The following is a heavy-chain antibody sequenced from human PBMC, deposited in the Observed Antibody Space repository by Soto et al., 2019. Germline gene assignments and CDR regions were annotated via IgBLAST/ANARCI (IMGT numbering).Heavy chain of an antibody. CDR1: GYTFTSYY. CDR3: ARLALPSTVTDYYFDY. Sequence: ASVKVSCKASGYTFTSYYMHWVRQAPGQGLEWMGIINPSGGSTSYAQKFQGRVTMTRDTSTSTVYMELSSLRSEDTAVYYCARLALPSTVTDYYFDYRGQGTLVTVSS. D-gene: IGHD4-17*01. J-gene: IGHJ4*02. CDR2: INPSGGST. V-gene: IGHV1-46*03.